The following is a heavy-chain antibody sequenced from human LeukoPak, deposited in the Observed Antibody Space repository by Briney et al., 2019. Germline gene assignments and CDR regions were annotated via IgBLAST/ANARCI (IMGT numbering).Heavy chain of an antibody. CDR2: INPNSGGT. Sequence: ASVKVSCKASGYPFTGYFMHWVRQAPGQGLEWMGCINPNSGGTNYPQKFQGRVTMTRDTSTAYMELRRLTSDDTAVYYCARAGGYSGSTPYFQHWGQGTLVTVSS. CDR3: ARAGGYSGSTPYFQH. V-gene: IGHV1-2*02. J-gene: IGHJ1*01. CDR1: GYPFTGYF. D-gene: IGHD1-26*01.